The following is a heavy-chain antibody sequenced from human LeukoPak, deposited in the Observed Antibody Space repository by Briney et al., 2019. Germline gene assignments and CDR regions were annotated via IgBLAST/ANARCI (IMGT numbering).Heavy chain of an antibody. CDR3: AKDRTEYSSSSPNWFDP. Sequence: GGSLRLSCAASGFTFGSYAMSWVRQAPGKGLEWVSAISGSGGSTYYADSVKGRFTISRDNSKNTLYLQMNSLRAEDTAVYYCAKDRTEYSSSSPNWFDPWGQGTLVTVSS. D-gene: IGHD6-6*01. V-gene: IGHV3-23*01. CDR2: ISGSGGST. CDR1: GFTFGSYA. J-gene: IGHJ5*02.